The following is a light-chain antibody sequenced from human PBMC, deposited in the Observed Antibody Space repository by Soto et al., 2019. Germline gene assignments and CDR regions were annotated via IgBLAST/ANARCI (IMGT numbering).Light chain of an antibody. V-gene: IGKV1-5*03. Sequence: DIQMTQSPSTLSASVGDRVTITCRASQSISNWLAWYQQKPGKAPKLLIYQASSLESGVPPRFSGSGSGTEFTLTISSLQPEDFATYYCQEYHSYSPYTFGQGTKLEIK. CDR2: QAS. J-gene: IGKJ2*01. CDR3: QEYHSYSPYT. CDR1: QSISNW.